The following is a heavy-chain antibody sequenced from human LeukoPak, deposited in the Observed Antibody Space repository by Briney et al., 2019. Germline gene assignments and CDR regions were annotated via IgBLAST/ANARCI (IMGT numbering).Heavy chain of an antibody. CDR2: IIPILGIA. CDR3: ATAPTGFIDY. CDR1: GGTFSSYA. J-gene: IGHJ4*02. Sequence: SVKVSCKASGGTFSSYAISWVRQAPGQGLEWMGRIIPILGIANYAQKFQGRVTMTEDTSTDTAYMELSSLRSEDTAVYYCATAPTGFIDYWGQGTLVTVSS. V-gene: IGHV1-69*04. D-gene: IGHD1-14*01.